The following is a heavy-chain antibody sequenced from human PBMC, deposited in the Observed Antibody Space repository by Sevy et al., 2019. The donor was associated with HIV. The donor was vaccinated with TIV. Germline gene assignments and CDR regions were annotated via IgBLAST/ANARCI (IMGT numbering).Heavy chain of an antibody. D-gene: IGHD2-21*01. J-gene: IGHJ4*02. CDR2: IYYSGSA. CDR3: ARQGGIVDRAFDL. V-gene: IGHV4-39*01. CDR1: GGSISGSAYY. Sequence: SETLSLTCTVSGGSISGSAYYWGWIRQPPGKGLEWIGNIYYSGSADYNPSLKSRVTISVDTSKNQFSLKLNSVTAADTAIYYCARQGGIVDRAFDLWGQGTLVTVSS.